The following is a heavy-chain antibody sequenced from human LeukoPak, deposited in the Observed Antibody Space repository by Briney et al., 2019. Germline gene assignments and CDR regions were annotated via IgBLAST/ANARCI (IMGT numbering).Heavy chain of an antibody. Sequence: SETLSLTCTVYGGSISRSSYYWGWIRQPPGKGLEWIGSIYYSGSTYYNPSLKSRVTISVDTSKNQFFLKLSSVTAADTAVYYCARHPSYGDFDYWGQGTLVTVSS. CDR1: GGSISRSSYY. CDR3: ARHPSYGDFDY. V-gene: IGHV4-39*01. J-gene: IGHJ4*02. D-gene: IGHD4-17*01. CDR2: IYYSGST.